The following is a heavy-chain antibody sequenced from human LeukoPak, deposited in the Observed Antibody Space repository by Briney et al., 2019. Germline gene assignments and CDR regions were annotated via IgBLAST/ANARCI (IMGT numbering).Heavy chain of an antibody. Sequence: ASVKVSCKASGYTFTSYGISWVRQAPGQGLEWMGWISAYNGNTNYAQKLQGRVTMTTDTSTGTAYMELRSLRSDDTAVYYCARDFGCSSTSCYHDFQHWGQGTLVTVSS. CDR2: ISAYNGNT. J-gene: IGHJ1*01. D-gene: IGHD2-2*01. V-gene: IGHV1-18*04. CDR1: GYTFTSYG. CDR3: ARDFGCSSTSCYHDFQH.